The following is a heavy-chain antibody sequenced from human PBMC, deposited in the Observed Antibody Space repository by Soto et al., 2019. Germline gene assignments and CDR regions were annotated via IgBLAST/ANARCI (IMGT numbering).Heavy chain of an antibody. CDR1: GFIFNTYA. V-gene: IGHV3-23*01. CDR3: ATCLRTTSCAIDY. J-gene: IGHJ4*02. CDR2: ISSSGGT. D-gene: IGHD1-1*01. Sequence: EVQLLESGGGLIQPGGSLRVSCAASGFIFNTYALSWVRRAPGKGLEWVSFISSSGGTSYTDSVKGRFTISRDNFKNTLYLQMNSLRAEDTAVYYCATCLRTTSCAIDYWGQGTLVTVSS.